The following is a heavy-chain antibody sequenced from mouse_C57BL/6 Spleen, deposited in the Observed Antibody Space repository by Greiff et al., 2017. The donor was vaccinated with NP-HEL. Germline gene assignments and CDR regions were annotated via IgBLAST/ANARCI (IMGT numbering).Heavy chain of an antibody. V-gene: IGHV5-9-1*02. D-gene: IGHD3-3*01. J-gene: IGHJ1*03. CDR3: TRGDDSYWYFDV. CDR1: GFTFRSYA. Sequence: EVKLVESGEGLVKPGGSLKLSCAASGFTFRSYAMSWVRQTPEKRLEWVAYISSGCDYIYYADTVKGRFTISRDNARNTLCLQMSSLKTEDTAMYYCTRGDDSYWYFDVWGTGTTVTVSS. CDR2: ISSGCDYI.